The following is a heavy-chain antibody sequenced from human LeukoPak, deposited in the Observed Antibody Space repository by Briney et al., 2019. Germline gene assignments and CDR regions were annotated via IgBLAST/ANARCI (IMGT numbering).Heavy chain of an antibody. D-gene: IGHD3-10*01. CDR1: GGTFSSYA. J-gene: IGHJ5*02. Sequence: GASVKVSCKASGGTFSSYAISWVRQAPGQGLEWMGGIIPIFGTANYAQKFQGRVTITADESTSTAYMELSSLRSEVTAVYYCARTSYGSGSFENWFDPWGQGTLVTVSS. CDR3: ARTSYGSGSFENWFDP. V-gene: IGHV1-69*13. CDR2: IIPIFGTA.